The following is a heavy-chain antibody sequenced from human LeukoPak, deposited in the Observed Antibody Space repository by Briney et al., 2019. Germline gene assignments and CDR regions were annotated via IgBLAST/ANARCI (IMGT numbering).Heavy chain of an antibody. CDR3: ARDWVTGTPSVY. CDR2: INPNSGGT. CDR1: EFTFTGYY. Sequence: ASVKVSCKAFEFTFTGYYIHWVRQPPGQGLEWMGWINPNSGGTNYAQKFQGRVTMTRDTSITTAYMELSRLSSDDTAVYYCARDWVTGTPSVYWGQGTLVTVSS. J-gene: IGHJ4*02. V-gene: IGHV1-2*02. D-gene: IGHD1-20*01.